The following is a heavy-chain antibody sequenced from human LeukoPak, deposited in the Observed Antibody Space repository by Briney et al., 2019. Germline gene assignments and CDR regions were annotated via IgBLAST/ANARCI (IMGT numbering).Heavy chain of an antibody. V-gene: IGHV4-61*01. Sequence: PSETLSLTCTVSGGSVNSGSYYWSWIRQPPGKGLEWIGYIYDSGSTNHNPSLKSRVTISVDTSKNQFSLKLSSVTAADTAVYYCARLTKYNWNYSDYWGQGTLVTVSS. D-gene: IGHD1-20*01. J-gene: IGHJ4*02. CDR3: ARLTKYNWNYSDY. CDR2: IYDSGST. CDR1: GGSVNSGSYY.